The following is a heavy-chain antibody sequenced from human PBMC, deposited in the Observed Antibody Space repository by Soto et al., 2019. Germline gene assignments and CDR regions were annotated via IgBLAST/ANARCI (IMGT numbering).Heavy chain of an antibody. D-gene: IGHD6-13*01. CDR1: GYTFTSYG. Sequence: ASVKVSCKASGYTFTSYGIHWVRQAPGQRLEWMGWINAANGDTKYSPKFQGRVTITRDTSASTAYMELSSLRSEDTAVYYCVRRHVSATGIDWFDPWGQGTLVTVAS. V-gene: IGHV1-3*01. J-gene: IGHJ5*02. CDR3: VRRHVSATGIDWFDP. CDR2: INAANGDT.